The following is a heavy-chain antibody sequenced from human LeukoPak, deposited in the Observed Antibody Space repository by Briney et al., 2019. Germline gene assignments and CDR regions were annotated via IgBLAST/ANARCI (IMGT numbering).Heavy chain of an antibody. CDR1: GFTFSSYG. V-gene: IGHV3-23*01. CDR2: IVGRGTDT. D-gene: IGHD6-19*01. CDR3: AKEEWLGKMNYFDH. Sequence: PGGSLRLSCAASGFTFSSYGMNWVRQAPGKGLEWVSAIVGRGTDTYYADSVKGRFTISKDTSKNTLYLQMNSLRAEDTAVYYCAKEEWLGKMNYFDHWGQGTLVTVSS. J-gene: IGHJ4*02.